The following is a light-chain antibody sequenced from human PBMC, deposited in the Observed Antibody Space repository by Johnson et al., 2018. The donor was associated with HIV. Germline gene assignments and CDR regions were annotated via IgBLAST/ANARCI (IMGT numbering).Light chain of an antibody. V-gene: IGLV1-51*01. CDR1: SSNIGNNY. Sequence: HSVLSQPPSVSAALGQKVTISCSGSSSNIGNNYVSWYQQLPGTAPKLLIYDNNKRPSGIPDRFSGSKSGTSATLGITGLQTGDEADYYCGTWDSSLSAAVFGTGTKVTVL. J-gene: IGLJ1*01. CDR2: DNN. CDR3: GTWDSSLSAAV.